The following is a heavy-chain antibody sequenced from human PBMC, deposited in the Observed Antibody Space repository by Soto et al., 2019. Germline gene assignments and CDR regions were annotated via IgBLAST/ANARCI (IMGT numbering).Heavy chain of an antibody. CDR3: ASSYDILMTFDY. V-gene: IGHV4-39*07. D-gene: IGHD3-9*01. J-gene: IGHJ4*02. Sequence: PSETLSLTCTVSGGSISSSSYYWGWIRQPPGKGLEWIGNIYYSGSTNYNPSLKSRVTISVDTSKNQFSLKLSSVTAADTAVYYCASSYDILMTFDYWGQGTLVTVSS. CDR2: IYYSGST. CDR1: GGSISSSSYY.